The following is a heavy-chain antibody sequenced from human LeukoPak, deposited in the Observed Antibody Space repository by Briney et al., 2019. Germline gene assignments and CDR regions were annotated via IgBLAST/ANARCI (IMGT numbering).Heavy chain of an antibody. CDR3: ARWYVVPAASLYYYYGMDV. Sequence: GGSLRLSCAASGFTFSSYAMHWVRQAPGKGLEWVAVISYDGSNKYYADSVKGRFTISRDNSKNTLYLQMNSLRAEDTAVYYCARWYVVPAASLYYYYGMDVWGQGTTVTVSS. CDR2: ISYDGSNK. D-gene: IGHD2-2*01. V-gene: IGHV3-30-3*01. CDR1: GFTFSSYA. J-gene: IGHJ6*02.